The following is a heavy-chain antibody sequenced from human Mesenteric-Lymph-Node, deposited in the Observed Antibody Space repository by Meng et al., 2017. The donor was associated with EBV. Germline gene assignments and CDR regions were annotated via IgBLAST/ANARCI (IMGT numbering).Heavy chain of an antibody. CDR1: GGSITNSNW. V-gene: IGHV4-4*02. D-gene: IGHD3-10*01. J-gene: IGHJ4*02. CDR3: ARVGWGVRGYYFDY. CDR2: VYHSGSA. Sequence: QVQPQESGPGLGKPSGTLSLSCAVSGGSITNSNWWSWVRQVPGKGLEWIAEVYHSGSANYNPSLESRVTVSVDRSNNHFSLKVTSVTAADTAVYYCARVGWGVRGYYFDYWGQGTLVTVSS.